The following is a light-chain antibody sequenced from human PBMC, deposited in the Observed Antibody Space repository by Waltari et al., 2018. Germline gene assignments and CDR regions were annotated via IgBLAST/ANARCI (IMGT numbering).Light chain of an antibody. V-gene: IGLV2-14*01. CDR1: SSDGGGYNY. CDR2: EVS. J-gene: IGLJ1*01. Sequence: QSALTQPASVSGSPAQSDTISCTGTSSDGGGYNYVSWYQQHPGKPPQLMFYEVSNRPSGVSNRFSGSKSGNTASLTISGLQAEAEADYSFSSYTSSSTLYVFGTGPKVTVL. CDR3: SSYTSSSTLYV.